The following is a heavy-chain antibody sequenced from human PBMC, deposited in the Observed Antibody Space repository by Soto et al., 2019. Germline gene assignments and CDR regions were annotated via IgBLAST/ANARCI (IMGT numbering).Heavy chain of an antibody. CDR1: GGSISSYY. CDR3: ASLLPYSSSWAFDY. D-gene: IGHD6-13*01. J-gene: IGHJ4*02. CDR2: IYYSGST. Sequence: SETLSLTCTVSGGSISSYYWSWIRQPPGKGLEWIGYIYYSGSTNYNPSLKSRVTISVDTSKNQFSLKLSSVTAADTAVYYCASLLPYSSSWAFDYWGQGTLVTVSS. V-gene: IGHV4-59*01.